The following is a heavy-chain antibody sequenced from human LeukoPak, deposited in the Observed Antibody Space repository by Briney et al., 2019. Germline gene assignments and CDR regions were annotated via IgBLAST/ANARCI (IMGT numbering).Heavy chain of an antibody. V-gene: IGHV3-74*01. CDR1: GFTFSSYW. CDR3: ARPSVGFDP. CDR2: ISGDGSST. J-gene: IGHJ5*02. Sequence: GGSLRLSCAASGFTFSSYWMHWVRQAPGKGLVWVSRISGDGSSTSYADSVKGRFTISRDNAKNALYLQMNSLRAEDTAVYYCARPSVGFDPWGQGTLVTVSS.